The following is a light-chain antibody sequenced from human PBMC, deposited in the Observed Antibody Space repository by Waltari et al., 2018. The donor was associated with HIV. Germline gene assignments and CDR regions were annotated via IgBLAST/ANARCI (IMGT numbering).Light chain of an antibody. CDR1: QDISNY. CDR2: DAS. CDR3: QQYDNYPLT. V-gene: IGKV1-33*01. Sequence: IQMTQSPSSLSASIGDRVTITCQASQDISNYLDWYQQKPGKAPKLLIYDASNLQKGVPSRFSGSGSGTDFTFTISSLQSEDIATYYCQQYDNYPLTFGGGTKVEIK. J-gene: IGKJ4*01.